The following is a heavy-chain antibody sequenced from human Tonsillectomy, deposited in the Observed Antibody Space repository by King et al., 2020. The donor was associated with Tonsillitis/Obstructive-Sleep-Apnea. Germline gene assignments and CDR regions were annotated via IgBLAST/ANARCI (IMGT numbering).Heavy chain of an antibody. V-gene: IGHV3-33*01. CDR2: IWSDATDE. CDR1: GFSFSTYG. D-gene: IGHD3/OR15-3a*01. Sequence: VQLVESGGGVVQPGRSLRLSCAVSGFSFSTYGMHWVRQAPGKGLEWVAVIWSDATDEYYADSVKGRFTISRDNSKSTLFLQMNSLRAEDTAVYYCARAGTGTYYYMGVWGKGTTVTVSS. J-gene: IGHJ6*03. CDR3: ARAGTGTYYYMGV.